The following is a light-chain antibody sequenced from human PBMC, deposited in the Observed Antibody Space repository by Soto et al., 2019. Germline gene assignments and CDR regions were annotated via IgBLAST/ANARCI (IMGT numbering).Light chain of an antibody. Sequence: DIQMTQSPSTLSASVGDRVTITCRASQSISSWLAWYQQKPGKAPKLLIYTASSLESGVPSRFRGSGFGTEFTLTISNLQPDDFATYYCQQYSSSLTFGGGTKVDTK. CDR1: QSISSW. CDR2: TAS. J-gene: IGKJ4*01. V-gene: IGKV1-5*03. CDR3: QQYSSSLT.